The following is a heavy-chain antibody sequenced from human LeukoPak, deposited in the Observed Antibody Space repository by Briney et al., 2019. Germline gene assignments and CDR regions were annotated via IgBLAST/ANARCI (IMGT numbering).Heavy chain of an antibody. CDR3: ARDRDWSFDY. Sequence: GGSLRLSCAASGFSFSTYSMNWVRQAPGKRLEWVSNIRGSSSAMNYADSVRGRFAISRDNAKNSLYLEMSSLRAEDTAVYYCARDRDWSFDYWGQGTLVTVSS. CDR2: IRGSSSAM. D-gene: IGHD3-9*01. CDR1: GFSFSTYS. V-gene: IGHV3-48*04. J-gene: IGHJ4*02.